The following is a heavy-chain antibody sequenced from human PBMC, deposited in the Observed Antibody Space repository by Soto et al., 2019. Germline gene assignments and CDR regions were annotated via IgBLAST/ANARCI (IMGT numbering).Heavy chain of an antibody. CDR2: ISAYNGNA. CDR3: ARGAVRYCSGGSCYGGRFDP. J-gene: IGHJ5*02. V-gene: IGHV1-18*01. D-gene: IGHD2-15*01. Sequence: AASVKVSCKASGYTFTSYGISWVRQAPGQGLEWMGWISAYNGNANYAQKLQGRVTMTTDTSTSTAYMELRSLRSDDTAVYYCARGAVRYCSGGSCYGGRFDPWGQGTLVTVSS. CDR1: GYTFTSYG.